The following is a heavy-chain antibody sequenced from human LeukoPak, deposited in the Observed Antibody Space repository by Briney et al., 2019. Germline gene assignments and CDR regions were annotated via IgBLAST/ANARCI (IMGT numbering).Heavy chain of an antibody. D-gene: IGHD1-1*01. CDR1: GFTVSSNY. CDR2: IYSGGST. CDR3: ARDRGYAMDV. J-gene: IGHJ6*02. V-gene: IGHV3-53*01. Sequence: PGGSLRLSCAASGFTVSSNYMSWVRQAPGKGLEWVSVIYSGGSTYYADSVKGRITVSRDNSKNTVYLQMNSLRAEDTAVYYCARDRGYAMDVWGQGTTVTVSS.